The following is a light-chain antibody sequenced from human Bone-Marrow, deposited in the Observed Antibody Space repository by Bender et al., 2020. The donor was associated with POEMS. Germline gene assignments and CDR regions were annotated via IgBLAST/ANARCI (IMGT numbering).Light chain of an antibody. CDR1: SSDVGSYNL. J-gene: IGLJ2*01. Sequence: QSALTQPASVSGSPGQSITISCTGTSSDVGSYNLVSWYQQHPGKAPKLMIYDVNKRPSGVPDRLSGSKSGYTASLTISGLQAEDEADYYCCSYAGSYPHVVFGGGTKLTVL. CDR2: DVN. V-gene: IGLV2-23*02. CDR3: CSYAGSYPHVV.